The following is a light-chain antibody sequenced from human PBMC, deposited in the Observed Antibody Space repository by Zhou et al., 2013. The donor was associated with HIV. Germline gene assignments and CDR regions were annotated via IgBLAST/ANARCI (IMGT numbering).Light chain of an antibody. CDR2: GAS. Sequence: EIVLTQSPGTLSLSPGERATLSCRASQSVSSSYLAWYQQKPGQAPRLLIYGASSRATGIPDRFSGSGSGTDFTLTISRLEPEDFAVYYCQQYGSSPVSFGQGTKLEIK. J-gene: IGKJ2*03. CDR3: QQYGSSPVS. V-gene: IGKV3-20*01. CDR1: QSVSSSY.